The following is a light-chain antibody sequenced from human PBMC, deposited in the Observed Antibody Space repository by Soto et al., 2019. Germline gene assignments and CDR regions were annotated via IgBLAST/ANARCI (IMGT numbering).Light chain of an antibody. Sequence: EIVLTQSPATLSLSPGERATLSCRASQSINRHLAWYRQKPGQAPSLLIYDASNRATGIPARFSGSGSGTDFTLTISSLGPEDFGVYYCQQRSNWPPVTFGGGTKVEIK. CDR3: QQRSNWPPVT. V-gene: IGKV3-11*01. J-gene: IGKJ4*01. CDR2: DAS. CDR1: QSINRH.